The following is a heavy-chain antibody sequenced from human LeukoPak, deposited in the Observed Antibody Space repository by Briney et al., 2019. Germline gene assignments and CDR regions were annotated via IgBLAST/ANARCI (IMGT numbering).Heavy chain of an antibody. V-gene: IGHV3-30*18. J-gene: IGHJ6*02. D-gene: IGHD1-26*01. CDR2: ISYDGSNK. CDR1: GFTFSSYG. CDR3: AKDGPTNRIVGASTYYYYGTDV. Sequence: PGRSLRLSCAASGFTFSSYGMHWVRQAPGKGLEWVAVISYDGSNKYYADSVKGRFTISRDNSKNTLYLQMNSLRAEDTAVYYCAKDGPTNRIVGASTYYYYGTDVWGQGTTVTVSS.